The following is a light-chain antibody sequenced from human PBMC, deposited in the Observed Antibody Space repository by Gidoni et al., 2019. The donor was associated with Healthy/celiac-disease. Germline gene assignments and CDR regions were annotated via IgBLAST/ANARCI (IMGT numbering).Light chain of an antibody. CDR2: DAS. J-gene: IGKJ5*01. CDR3: QQRSNWPSIT. V-gene: IGKV3-11*01. CDR1: QSVSSY. Sequence: EIVLTQSPATLSLSPGERATLSCRASQSVSSYLDWYQQKPGQAPRLLIYDASNRATGIPARFSGSGSGTDLTLTISSLEPEDFAVYYCQQRSNWPSITFGQGTRLEIK.